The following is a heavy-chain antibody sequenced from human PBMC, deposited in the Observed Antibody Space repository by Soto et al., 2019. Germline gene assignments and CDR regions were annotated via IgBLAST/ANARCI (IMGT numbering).Heavy chain of an antibody. CDR1: GGSISSGGYY. D-gene: IGHD6-13*01. CDR2: IYYSGST. CDR3: AREGYSSSWYTAGAFDI. J-gene: IGHJ3*02. Sequence: QVQLQESGPGLVKPSQTLSLTCTVSGGSISSGGYYWSWIRQHPGKGLEWIGYIYYSGSTYYNPSLKSRVTISVDTSKNQFSLKLSSVTAADTAVYYCAREGYSSSWYTAGAFDIWGQGTMVTVSS. V-gene: IGHV4-31*03.